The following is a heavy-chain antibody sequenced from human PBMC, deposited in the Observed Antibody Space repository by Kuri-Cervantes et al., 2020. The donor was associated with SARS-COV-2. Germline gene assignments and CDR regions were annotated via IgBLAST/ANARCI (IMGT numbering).Heavy chain of an antibody. V-gene: IGHV4-34*01. CDR3: ARHYYGSGQDAFDI. CDR2: IYYSGST. Sequence: SETLSLTCAVYGGSFSGYYWSWIRQPPGKGLEWIGSIYYSGSTYYNPSLKSRVTISVDTSKNQFSLKLSSVTAADTAVYYCARHYYGSGQDAFDIWGQGTMVTVSS. D-gene: IGHD3-10*01. J-gene: IGHJ3*02. CDR1: GGSFSGYY.